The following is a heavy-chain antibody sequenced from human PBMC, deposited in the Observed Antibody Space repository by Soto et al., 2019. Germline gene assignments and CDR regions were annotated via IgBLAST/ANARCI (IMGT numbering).Heavy chain of an antibody. D-gene: IGHD3-10*01. J-gene: IGHJ4*02. Sequence: GGSLRLSCAASGFTFDDYAMHWVRQAPGKGLEWVSGISWNSGSIGYADSVKGRFTISRDNAKNSLYLQMNSLRAEDTALYYCAKGLYGSGSYAILDYWGQGTLVTVSS. CDR2: ISWNSGSI. CDR1: GFTFDDYA. CDR3: AKGLYGSGSYAILDY. V-gene: IGHV3-9*01.